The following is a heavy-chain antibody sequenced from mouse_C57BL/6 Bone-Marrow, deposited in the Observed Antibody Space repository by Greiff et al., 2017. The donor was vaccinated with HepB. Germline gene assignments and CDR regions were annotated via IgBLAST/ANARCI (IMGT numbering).Heavy chain of an antibody. CDR3: ARQGPLRPSMDY. CDR2: ISNGGGST. D-gene: IGHD3-2*02. CDR1: GFTFSDYY. V-gene: IGHV5-12*01. Sequence: EVKLMESGGGLVQPGGSLKLSCAASGFTFSDYYMYWVRQTPEKRLEWVAYISNGGGSTYYPDTVKGRFTISRDNAKNTLYLQMSRLKSEDTAMYYCARQGPLRPSMDYWGQGTSVTVSS. J-gene: IGHJ4*01.